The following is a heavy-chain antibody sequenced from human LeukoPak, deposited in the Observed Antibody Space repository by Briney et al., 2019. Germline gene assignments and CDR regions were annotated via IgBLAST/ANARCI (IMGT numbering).Heavy chain of an antibody. V-gene: IGHV3-7*05. D-gene: IGHD2-8*01. CDR1: GFTFSRYW. J-gene: IGHJ4*02. CDR3: ARDWGAVLTVYHNDL. Sequence: GGSLRLSCAASGFTFSRYWMSWVRQAPGKRLEWVANIKQDGSEKYYVDSVKGRFTISRDNAKKSVYLQMNSLRAEDTVVYYCARDWGAVLTVYHNDLWGQGTLVTVSS. CDR2: IKQDGSEK.